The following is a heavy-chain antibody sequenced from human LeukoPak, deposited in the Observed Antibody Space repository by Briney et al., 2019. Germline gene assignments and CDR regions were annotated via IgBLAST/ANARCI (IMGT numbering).Heavy chain of an antibody. Sequence: PGGSLRLSCAASGFTFSDYYMSWIRQAPGKGLEWVSYISSSGSTIYYADSVKGRFTISRDNAKNSLYLQMNSLRAVDTAVYYCARSLLAKGVDGSGAFDIWGQGTMVTVSS. D-gene: IGHD3-10*01. CDR1: GFTFSDYY. CDR2: ISSSGSTI. CDR3: ARSLLAKGVDGSGAFDI. V-gene: IGHV3-11*04. J-gene: IGHJ3*02.